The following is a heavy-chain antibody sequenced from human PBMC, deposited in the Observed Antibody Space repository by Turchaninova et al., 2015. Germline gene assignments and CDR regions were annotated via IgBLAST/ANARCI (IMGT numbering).Heavy chain of an antibody. Sequence: EVQLVESGGGLVPVGARLISCADCGFSCSNDARNGVRQAPGKGRESVSSISGSGDSTYYADSVKGRFTISRDNSKNILFLQMSNLRADDTAVYYCAKVHDSLGGYSFFPFFFDYWGQGTLVPVSA. J-gene: IGHJ4*02. CDR3: AKVHDSLGGYSFFPFFFDY. D-gene: IGHD3-3*01. CDR2: ISGSGDST. CDR1: GFSCSNDA. V-gene: IGHV3-23*04.